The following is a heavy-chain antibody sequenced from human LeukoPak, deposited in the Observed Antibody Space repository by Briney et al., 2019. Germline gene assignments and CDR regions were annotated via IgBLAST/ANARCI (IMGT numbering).Heavy chain of an antibody. CDR1: GFTLSTNA. CDR2: IHSSGAT. CDR3: ARDPSDVDRDKFGI. Sequence: QSGGSLRLSCLTSGFTLSTNAMSWVRQAPGMGLEWVSAIHSSGATCYADSVKGRFTISRDTSKNTLYLQISSLRAEDTAVYYCARDPSDVDRDKFGIWGQGTMVTVSS. V-gene: IGHV3-53*01. D-gene: IGHD2-15*01. J-gene: IGHJ3*02.